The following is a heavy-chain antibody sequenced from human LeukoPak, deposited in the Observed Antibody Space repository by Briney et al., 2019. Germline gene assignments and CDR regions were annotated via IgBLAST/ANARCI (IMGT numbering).Heavy chain of an antibody. Sequence: GGSLRLSCAASEFTFSSYNMNWVRQAPGKGLEWVSSISGSSSYIYYADSVKGRFTISRDNSKSTLSLQMNSLRAEDTAIYYCATYRQVLLPFESWGQGTLVTVSS. V-gene: IGHV3-21*04. J-gene: IGHJ4*02. CDR1: EFTFSSYN. CDR2: ISGSSSYI. D-gene: IGHD2-8*02. CDR3: ATYRQVLLPFES.